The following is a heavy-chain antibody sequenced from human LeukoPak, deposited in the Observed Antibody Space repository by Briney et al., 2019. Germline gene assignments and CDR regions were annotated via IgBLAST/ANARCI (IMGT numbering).Heavy chain of an antibody. CDR1: GGTFSSYA. D-gene: IGHD2-2*01. Sequence: SVKVSCKASGGTFSSYAISWVRQAPGQGLEWMGGIIPIFGTANYAQKFQGRVTITTDESTSTAYMELRSLRSDDTAVYYCARELGLGCSSTSCYLSEFDYWGQGTLVTVSS. CDR2: IIPIFGTA. CDR3: ARELGLGCSSTSCYLSEFDY. V-gene: IGHV1-69*05. J-gene: IGHJ4*02.